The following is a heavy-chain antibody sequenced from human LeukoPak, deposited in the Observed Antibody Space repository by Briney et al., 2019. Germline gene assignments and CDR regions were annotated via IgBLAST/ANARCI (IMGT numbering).Heavy chain of an antibody. V-gene: IGHV3-11*01. J-gene: IGHJ4*02. CDR3: AREQHYSSGLDY. CDR1: GFTFSDYY. D-gene: IGHD6-19*01. CDR2: ISSSGSTI. Sequence: GSLRLSCAASGFTFSDYYMSWIRQAPGKGPEWVSYISSSGSTIYYADSVKGRFTISRNNAKNSLYLQMNSLRAEDTAVYYCAREQHYSSGLDYWGEGTLVTVSS.